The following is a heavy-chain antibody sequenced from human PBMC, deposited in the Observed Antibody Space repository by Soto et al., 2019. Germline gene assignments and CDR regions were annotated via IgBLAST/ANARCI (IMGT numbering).Heavy chain of an antibody. V-gene: IGHV4-34*01. CDR3: ARGGYSSGWFRF. Sequence: SETLSLTCAVHGGSFRGYHWTWIRQPPGKGLEWVGEINNSRSTNDNPSLKSRVTISRDTSKNQFSLSLSSVTAADTAIYYCARGGYSSGWFRFWGQGILVTVSS. D-gene: IGHD6-19*01. CDR2: INNSRST. J-gene: IGHJ4*02. CDR1: GGSFRGYH.